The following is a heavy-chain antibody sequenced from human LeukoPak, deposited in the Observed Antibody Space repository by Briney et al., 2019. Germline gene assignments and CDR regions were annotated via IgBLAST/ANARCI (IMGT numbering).Heavy chain of an antibody. J-gene: IGHJ4*02. Sequence: GGSLRLSCTASGFTFGSYSMNWVRQAPGKGLEWVSYISSGSSTIYYADSVKGRFTISRDSSKNTLYLQLNSLRADDTAVYYCATSMGGGNIDYWGQGALVTVSS. CDR3: ATSMGGGNIDY. CDR1: GFTFGSYS. CDR2: ISSGSSTI. V-gene: IGHV3-48*01. D-gene: IGHD3-16*01.